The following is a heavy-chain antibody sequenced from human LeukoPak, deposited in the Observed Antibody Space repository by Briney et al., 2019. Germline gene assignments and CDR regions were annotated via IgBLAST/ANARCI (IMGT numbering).Heavy chain of an antibody. Sequence: ASVKVSCKASGYTFTSYGISWVRQAPGQGLEWMGWISAYNGNTNYAQELQGRVTMTTDTSTSTAYMELRSLRSDDTAVYYCARDLITIFGVVITRYGMDVWGQGTTVTVSS. CDR2: ISAYNGNT. V-gene: IGHV1-18*01. CDR3: ARDLITIFGVVITRYGMDV. J-gene: IGHJ6*02. D-gene: IGHD3-3*01. CDR1: GYTFTSYG.